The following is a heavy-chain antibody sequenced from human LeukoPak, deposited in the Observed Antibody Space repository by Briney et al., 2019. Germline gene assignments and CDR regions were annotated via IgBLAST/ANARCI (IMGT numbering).Heavy chain of an antibody. J-gene: IGHJ3*02. V-gene: IGHV3-21*01. CDR1: GFTFSSYS. CDR3: ARAPGIQAAFDI. Sequence: GGPLRLSCAASGFTFSSYSMNWVRQAPGKGLEWVSSISSSSSYIYYADSAKGRFTISRDNAKNSLYLQMNSLRAEDTAVYYCARAPGIQAAFDIWGQGTMVTVSS. CDR2: ISSSSSYI.